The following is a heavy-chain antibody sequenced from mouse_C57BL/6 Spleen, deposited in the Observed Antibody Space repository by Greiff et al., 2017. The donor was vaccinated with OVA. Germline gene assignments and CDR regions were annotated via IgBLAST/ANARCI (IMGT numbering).Heavy chain of an antibody. V-gene: IGHV1-15*01. J-gene: IGHJ2*01. CDR3: TRIPDYDYDNY. D-gene: IGHD2-4*01. Sequence: KQSGAELVRPGASVTLSCKASGYTFTDYEMHWVKQTPVHGLEWIGAIDPGTGGTAYNQKFKGKAILTADKSSSTAYMEHRSLTSEDSAVYYCTRIPDYDYDNYWGQGTTLTVSA. CDR1: GYTFTDYE. CDR2: IDPGTGGT.